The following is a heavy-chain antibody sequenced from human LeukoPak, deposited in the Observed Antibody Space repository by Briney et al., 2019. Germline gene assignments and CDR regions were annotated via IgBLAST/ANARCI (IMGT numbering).Heavy chain of an antibody. CDR1: GFTFSGST. J-gene: IGHJ4*02. V-gene: IGHV3-73*01. CDR3: TTVITIMV. Sequence: GGSLKLSCAASGFTFSGSTMHWVRQASGKGLEWVGRIRSKANSYATAYAASVKGRFTISRDDSENTAYLQMNSLKTEDTAVYYCTTVITIMVWGQGTLVTVSS. D-gene: IGHD5-24*01. CDR2: IRSKANSYAT.